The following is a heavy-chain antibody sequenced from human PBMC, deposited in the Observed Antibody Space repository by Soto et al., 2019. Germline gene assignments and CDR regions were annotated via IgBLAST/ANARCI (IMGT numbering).Heavy chain of an antibody. Sequence: QVQLMQSGTEVKKPGASVTVSCKASGYTSADFGISWVRQAPGQGLEWMGWVSGNNGASNPAPKVQGRITMTLDTSTGVSYMAMRSLRSDDTAICYCVRDQKYFRVNGNWFDSWGQGTLVSVSS. CDR3: VRDQKYFRVNGNWFDS. J-gene: IGHJ5*01. D-gene: IGHD2-2*01. CDR1: GYTSADFG. V-gene: IGHV1-18*04. CDR2: VSGNNGAS.